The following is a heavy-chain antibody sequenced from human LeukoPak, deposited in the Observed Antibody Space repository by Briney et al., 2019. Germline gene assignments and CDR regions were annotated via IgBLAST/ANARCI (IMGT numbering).Heavy chain of an antibody. D-gene: IGHD1-26*01. CDR1: GGSISSSNW. V-gene: IGHV4-4*02. J-gene: IGHJ6*03. Sequence: SETLSLTRAVSGGSISSSNWWSWVRQPPGKGLEWIGEIYHSGSTNYNPSLKSRVTISVDTSKNQFSLKLSSVTAADTAVYYCARGLSIWGAYYMDVWGKGTTVTVSS. CDR3: ARGLSIWGAYYMDV. CDR2: IYHSGST.